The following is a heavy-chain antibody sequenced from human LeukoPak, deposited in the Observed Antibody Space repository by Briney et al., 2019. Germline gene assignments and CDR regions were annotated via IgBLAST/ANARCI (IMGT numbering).Heavy chain of an antibody. D-gene: IGHD5-24*01. CDR1: GYTFTSYY. CDR3: AIAPWLATIGYYYYYMDV. J-gene: IGHJ6*03. V-gene: IGHV1-46*01. Sequence: ASVKVSCKASGYTFTSYYMHWVRQAPGQGLEWMGIIKPSGGSTSYVQKFQGRVTMTRDMSTSTDYMELSRLRSEDTAVYYCAIAPWLATIGYYYYYMDVWGKGTTVTVSS. CDR2: IKPSGGST.